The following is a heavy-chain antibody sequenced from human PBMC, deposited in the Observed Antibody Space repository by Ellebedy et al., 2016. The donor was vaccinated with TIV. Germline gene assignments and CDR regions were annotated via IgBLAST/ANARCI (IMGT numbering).Heavy chain of an antibody. J-gene: IGHJ6*02. V-gene: IGHV3-23*05. CDR1: GFIFSDHY. CDR3: TRGYYDILTGYSFFSHYGLDV. Sequence: GESLKISXAASGFIFSDHYVDWVRQAPGKGLEWVATVSSSGYTTYYTGSVKDRFTISRDNSENTLNLQMNSLRAEDTAVYYCTRGYYDILTGYSFFSHYGLDVWGQGTTVTVSS. CDR2: VSSSGYTT. D-gene: IGHD3-9*01.